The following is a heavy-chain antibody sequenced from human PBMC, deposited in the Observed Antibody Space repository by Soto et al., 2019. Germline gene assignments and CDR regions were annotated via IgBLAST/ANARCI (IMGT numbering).Heavy chain of an antibody. Sequence: GGSLRLACAASGYSITNNGMHWVRQAPGKGLEWVALIWAHGTDQYYADSVKGRFTVSRDTSTNTVYLQMNSLRAEDTARYYCGKDIRSGSIEYWGQGTLVTVSS. CDR1: GYSITNNG. V-gene: IGHV3-33*06. D-gene: IGHD1-1*01. CDR3: GKDIRSGSIEY. J-gene: IGHJ4*02. CDR2: IWAHGTDQ.